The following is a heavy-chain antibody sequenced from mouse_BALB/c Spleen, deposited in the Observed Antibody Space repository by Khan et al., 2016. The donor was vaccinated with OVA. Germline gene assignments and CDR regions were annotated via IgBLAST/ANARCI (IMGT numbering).Heavy chain of an antibody. V-gene: IGHV1-4*01. CDR2: INPSNGYT. CDR3: VRDGAYHRNDGWFAY. J-gene: IGHJ3*01. D-gene: IGHD2-14*01. CDR1: GYTFTSYT. Sequence: QIQLVQSGAELARPGASVKMSCKASGYTFTSYTIHWIKERPGQGLEWIGNINPSNGYTNYNQKFEDKATLTTDKSSTTAYLQLSSLTSDDSAVYNCVRDGAYHRNDGWFAYWGQGTLVTVSA.